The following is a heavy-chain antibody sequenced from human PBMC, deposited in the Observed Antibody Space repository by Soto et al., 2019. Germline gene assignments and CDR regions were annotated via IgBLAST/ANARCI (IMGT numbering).Heavy chain of an antibody. J-gene: IGHJ5*02. CDR2: ISYRGST. V-gene: IGHV4-59*01. D-gene: IGHD3-22*01. CDR1: AGSITTSY. CDR3: ASSGIVGREVNTWFDP. Sequence: PSETLSLTCTVSAGSITTSYWSWIRQPLGKALEWIGYISYRGSTSYNPSLKSRLTISIDTSKSQISLKLTSMTTADTAVYYCASSGIVGREVNTWFDPWGQGTLVTVPS.